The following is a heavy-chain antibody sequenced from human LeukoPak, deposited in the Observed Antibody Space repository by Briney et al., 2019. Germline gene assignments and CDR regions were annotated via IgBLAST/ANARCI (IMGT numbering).Heavy chain of an antibody. CDR2: IRSKAYGGTT. J-gene: IGHJ4*02. CDR1: GFTFGDYA. Sequence: PGGSLRLSCTASGFTFGDYAMRWVRQAPGKGLEWVGFIRSKAYGGTTEYAASVKGRFTISRDDSKSIAYLQMNSLKTEDTAVYYCTREPQVAATTFDYWGQGTLVTVSS. D-gene: IGHD1-26*01. CDR3: TREPQVAATTFDY. V-gene: IGHV3-49*04.